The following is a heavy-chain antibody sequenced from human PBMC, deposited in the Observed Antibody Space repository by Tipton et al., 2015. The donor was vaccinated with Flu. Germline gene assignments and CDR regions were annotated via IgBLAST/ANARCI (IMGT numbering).Heavy chain of an antibody. CDR3: ARERRASYYYCGMDV. J-gene: IGHJ6*02. V-gene: IGHV1-18*01. CDR1: AYTFTSYG. CDR2: ISAYNGNT. Sequence: QLVQSGAEVKKPGASVKVSCKASAYTFTSYGFSWVRQAPGQGLEWMGWISAYNGNTNYAQKFQGRVTLTTDKSTTTAYMELRSLRSDDAAVYYCARERRASYYYCGMDVWGQGTTVTVSS.